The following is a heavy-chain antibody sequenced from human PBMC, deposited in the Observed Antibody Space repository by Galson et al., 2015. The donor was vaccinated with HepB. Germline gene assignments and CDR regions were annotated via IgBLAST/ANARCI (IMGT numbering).Heavy chain of an antibody. J-gene: IGHJ3*02. CDR2: IRYDGSNK. Sequence: SLRLSCAASGFTFSSYGMHWVRQAPGKGLEWVAFIRYDGSNKYYADSVKGRFTISRDNSKNTLYLQMNSLRAEDTAVYYCAKAPLYGYDAFDIWGQGTMVTVSS. D-gene: IGHD5-18*01. CDR1: GFTFSSYG. V-gene: IGHV3-30*02. CDR3: AKAPLYGYDAFDI.